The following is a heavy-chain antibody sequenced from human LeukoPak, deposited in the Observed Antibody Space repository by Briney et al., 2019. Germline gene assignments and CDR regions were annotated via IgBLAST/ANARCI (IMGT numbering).Heavy chain of an antibody. D-gene: IGHD4-17*01. V-gene: IGHV4-31*11. Sequence: SETLSLTCAVSGGSISSGGYSWGWIRQPPGKGLEWIGYIYYSGSTYYNPSLKSRVTISVDTSKNQFSLKLSSVTAADTAVYYCARSEDYGDYFDYWGQGTLVTVSS. CDR3: ARSEDYGDYFDY. J-gene: IGHJ4*02. CDR1: GGSISSGGYS. CDR2: IYYSGST.